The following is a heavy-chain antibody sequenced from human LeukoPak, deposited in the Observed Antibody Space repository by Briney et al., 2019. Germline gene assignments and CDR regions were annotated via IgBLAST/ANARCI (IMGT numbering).Heavy chain of an antibody. CDR3: ARQHDSYYYYYIDV. Sequence: KPSETLSLTCTVSGGSISSNAYFWGWIRQPPGKGLEWIANIYYTGSTYYSPSLKSRVTISVDTSRNQFSLKLSSVTAADTAVYYCARQHDSYYYYYIDVWGSGTTVTVSS. J-gene: IGHJ6*03. CDR1: GGSISSNAYF. CDR2: IYYTGST. V-gene: IGHV4-39*01.